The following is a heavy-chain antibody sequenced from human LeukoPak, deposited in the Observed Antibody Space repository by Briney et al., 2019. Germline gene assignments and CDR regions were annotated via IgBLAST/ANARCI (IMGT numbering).Heavy chain of an antibody. CDR2: ISGSGGST. J-gene: IGHJ4*02. D-gene: IGHD3-22*01. V-gene: IGHV3-23*01. Sequence: PGGSLRLSCAASGFTFSSYAMSWVRQAPGKGLEWVSAISGSGGSTYYADSVKGRFTISRDNSKNTLYLQMNSLRAEDTAVYYCAARPPLHYYDSSGYYYYFDYWGQGTLVTASS. CDR1: GFTFSSYA. CDR3: AARPPLHYYDSSGYYYYFDY.